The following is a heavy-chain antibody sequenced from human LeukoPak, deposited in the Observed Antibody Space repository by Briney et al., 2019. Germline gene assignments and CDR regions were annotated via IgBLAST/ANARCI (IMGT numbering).Heavy chain of an antibody. J-gene: IGHJ6*03. CDR1: GFTLSSYA. CDR2: ISSSGSTI. CDR3: ARKGSSSSWSYYMDV. D-gene: IGHD6-13*01. V-gene: IGHV3-11*01. Sequence: GGSLRLSCAASGFTLSSYAMSWIRQAPGKGLEWVSHISSSGSTIYYTDSVRGRFTISRDNAKNSLYLQMNSLRAEDTAVYYCARKGSSSSWSYYMDVWGKGTTVTVSS.